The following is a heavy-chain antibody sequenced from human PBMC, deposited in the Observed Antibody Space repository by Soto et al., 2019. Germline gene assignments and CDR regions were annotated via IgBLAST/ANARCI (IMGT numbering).Heavy chain of an antibody. CDR2: FYYSGST. D-gene: IGHD3-10*01. V-gene: IGHV4-39*07. CDR3: ARDYMVRGVMRWFDP. J-gene: IGHJ5*02. Sequence: EEFCLSYSGSGGTLRPRRYFVGWLRLPSGKGLEWIGSFYYSGSTYYNPSLKSRVTISVDTSKNQFSLKLSSVTAADTAVYYCARDYMVRGVMRWFDPWGQGTLVTVS. CDR1: GGTLRPRRYF.